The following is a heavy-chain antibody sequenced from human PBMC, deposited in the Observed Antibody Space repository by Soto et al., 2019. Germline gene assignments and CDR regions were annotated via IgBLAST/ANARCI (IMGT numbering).Heavy chain of an antibody. J-gene: IGHJ5*02. V-gene: IGHV2-5*02. Sequence: QITLKESGPTLVKPTQTLTLTCTFSGFSLSTSGVGVGWIRQPPGKALEWLALIYWADDKRYSPSLKSRRTLPTATPKTQLLLTLTTMDPVDTATSYCAPTYYYDSSGYYFVHPWGQGTLVTVSS. CDR2: IYWADDK. CDR1: GFSLSTSGVG. D-gene: IGHD3-22*01. CDR3: APTYYYDSSGYYFVHP.